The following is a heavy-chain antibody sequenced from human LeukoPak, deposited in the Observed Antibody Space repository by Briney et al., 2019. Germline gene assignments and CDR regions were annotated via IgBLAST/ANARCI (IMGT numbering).Heavy chain of an antibody. CDR1: GGTFSSYA. Sequence: SVKSSCKASGGTFSSYAISWVRQAPGQGLEWMGGIIPIFGTANYAQKSHGRVTITTDDSTSSAYMELSSLRSEDTAVYYCARAKIAAAGEWYFDLWGRGTLVTVSS. J-gene: IGHJ2*01. V-gene: IGHV1-69*05. D-gene: IGHD6-13*01. CDR3: ARAKIAAAGEWYFDL. CDR2: IIPIFGTA.